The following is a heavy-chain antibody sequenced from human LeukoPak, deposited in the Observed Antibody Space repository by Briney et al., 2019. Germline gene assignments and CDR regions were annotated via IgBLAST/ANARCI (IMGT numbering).Heavy chain of an antibody. J-gene: IGHJ3*02. CDR3: ASSEIYNSSAQRAFDI. CDR2: FDPEDGET. D-gene: IGHD3-22*01. V-gene: IGHV1-24*01. Sequence: ASVKVSCKVSGYTLTELSMHWVRQAPRKGLEWMGGFDPEDGETIYAQKFQGRVAMTEDTSTDTAYMELSSLRSEDTAVYYCASSEIYNSSAQRAFDIWGQGTMVTVSS. CDR1: GYTLTELS.